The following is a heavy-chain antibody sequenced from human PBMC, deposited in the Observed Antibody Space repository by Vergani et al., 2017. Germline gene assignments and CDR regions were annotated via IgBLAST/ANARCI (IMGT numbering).Heavy chain of an antibody. CDR2: ISAYNGIT. V-gene: IGHV1-18*01. D-gene: IGHD2-2*01. Sequence: QVQLVQSGAEVKKPGASVKVSCKASGYTFTSYGISWVRQAPGQGLEWMGWISAYNGITNYAQKLQGRVTMTTDTSTSTAYMELSSLRSEDTAVYYCARDEIVVVPARRGYGYGYFDYWGQGTLVTVSS. J-gene: IGHJ4*02. CDR3: ARDEIVVVPARRGYGYGYFDY. CDR1: GYTFTSYG.